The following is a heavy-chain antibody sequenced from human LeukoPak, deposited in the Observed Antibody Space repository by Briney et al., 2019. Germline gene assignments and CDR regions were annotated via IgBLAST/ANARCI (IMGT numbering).Heavy chain of an antibody. CDR3: VRGCANVAARLNWFDP. CDR2: IRYDGSNK. J-gene: IGHJ5*02. V-gene: IGHV3-30*02. D-gene: IGHD6-6*01. Sequence: AESLTLAWAVSGFTFSSYCMHWVRQPPGKGLEWVAFIRYDGSNKYYADSMNGRFTPSRETTKQPPYLQRNSLRADGTAVSYCVRGCANVAARLNWFDPWGEGTLVTVSS. CDR1: GFTFSSYC.